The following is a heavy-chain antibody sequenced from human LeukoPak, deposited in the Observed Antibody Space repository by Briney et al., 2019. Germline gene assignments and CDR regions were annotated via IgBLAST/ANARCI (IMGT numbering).Heavy chain of an antibody. CDR1: GFTFISYA. CDR2: ISGSGGGT. J-gene: IGHJ4*02. Sequence: PGGSLRLSCAASGFTFISYAMSWVSQAPRKGLEWVSAISGSGGGTYYADSVKGRLTISRDNSKNSLYLRKNSLRAEDTAVYYCAKDLGCDFWSGYSGSLFDYWGQGTLVTVSS. V-gene: IGHV3-23*01. CDR3: AKDLGCDFWSGYSGSLFDY. D-gene: IGHD3-3*01.